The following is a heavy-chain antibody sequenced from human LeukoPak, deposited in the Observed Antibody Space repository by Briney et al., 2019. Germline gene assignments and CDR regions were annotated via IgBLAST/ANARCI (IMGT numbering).Heavy chain of an antibody. Sequence: GASVNVSCKASGYTFTSYGISWVRQAPGQGLEWMGWISAYNGNTNYAQKLQGRVTMTTDTSTSTAYMELRSLRSDDTAVYYCARDLVVVAAIRPKADWFDPWGQGTLVTVSS. CDR3: ARDLVVVAAIRPKADWFDP. CDR1: GYTFTSYG. J-gene: IGHJ5*02. V-gene: IGHV1-18*01. D-gene: IGHD2-15*01. CDR2: ISAYNGNT.